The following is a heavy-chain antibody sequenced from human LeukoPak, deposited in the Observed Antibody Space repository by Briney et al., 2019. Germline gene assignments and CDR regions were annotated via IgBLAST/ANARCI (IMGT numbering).Heavy chain of an antibody. D-gene: IGHD3-10*01. CDR3: AREGGSGSYYFNWFDP. CDR1: GGTFSSYA. CDR2: IIPIFGTA. V-gene: IGHV1-69*06. Sequence: ASVKVSCKASGGTFSSYAISWVRQAPGQGLEWMGGIIPIFGTANYAQKFQGSVTITADKSTSTAYMELSSLRSEDTAVYYCAREGGSGSYYFNWFDPWGQGTLVTVSS. J-gene: IGHJ5*02.